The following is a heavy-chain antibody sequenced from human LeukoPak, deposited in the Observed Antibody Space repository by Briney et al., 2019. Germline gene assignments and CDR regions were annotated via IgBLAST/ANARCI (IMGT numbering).Heavy chain of an antibody. V-gene: IGHV3-48*03. CDR2: ISSSGSTI. D-gene: IGHD6-19*01. J-gene: IGHJ6*02. CDR3: ARLGIAVAGPIYYYYGMDV. Sequence: HPGGSLRLSCVASGFTFSSYAMTWVRQAPGMGLEWVSYISSSGSTIYYADSVKGRFTISRDNAKNSLYLQMNSLRAEDTAVYYCARLGIAVAGPIYYYYGMDVWGQGTTVTVSS. CDR1: GFTFSSYA.